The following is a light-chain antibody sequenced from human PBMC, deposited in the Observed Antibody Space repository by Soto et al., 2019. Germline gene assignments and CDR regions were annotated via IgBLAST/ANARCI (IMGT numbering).Light chain of an antibody. V-gene: IGKV1-5*01. CDR2: DAS. CDR3: KQYKSYLYS. J-gene: IGKJ2*03. Sequence: DIQMTQSPATLSASVGDRVTITCRASQSVSSWLAWYQQKPGSAPKLLIKDASTLMGGVTSRFGGSGSGTEFTLTISSLQPDDVATYYCKQYKSYLYSFGQGTKVDIK. CDR1: QSVSSW.